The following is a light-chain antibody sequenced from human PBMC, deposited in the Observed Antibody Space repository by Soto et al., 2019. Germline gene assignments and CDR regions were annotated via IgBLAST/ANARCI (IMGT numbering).Light chain of an antibody. V-gene: IGKV3-15*01. Sequence: EIVMTQSPATLSVSPGERATLSCRASQSVGSNLAWYQQKPGQAPRLLMYDASTRATGIPARFSGSGSGTEFTLTITSLQSEDFVVYYCQQYYNQWTFGQGIKVDIK. CDR2: DAS. CDR3: QQYYNQWT. CDR1: QSVGSN. J-gene: IGKJ1*01.